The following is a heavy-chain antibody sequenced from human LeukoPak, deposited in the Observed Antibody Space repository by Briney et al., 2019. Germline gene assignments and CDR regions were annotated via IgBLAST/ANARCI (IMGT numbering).Heavy chain of an antibody. J-gene: IGHJ4*02. CDR1: GYTFTSYA. D-gene: IGHD3-22*01. CDR3: ARAYNYYDSSGYYLGYYFDY. CDR2: SNAGNGNT. V-gene: IGHV1-3*02. Sequence: GASVKVSCKASGYTFTSYAMHWVRQAPGQRLEWMGWSNAGNGNTKYSQEFLGRVTITRDTSASTAYMELSSLRSEDMAVYYCARAYNYYDSSGYYLGYYFDYWGQGTLVTVSS.